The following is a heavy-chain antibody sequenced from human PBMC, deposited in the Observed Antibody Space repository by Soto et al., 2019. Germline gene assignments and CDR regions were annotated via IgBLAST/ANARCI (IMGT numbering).Heavy chain of an antibody. Sequence: QVQLVQSGAEVKKPGSSVKVSCKDSGGTFSSYAISWVRQAPGQGLEWMGGIIPIFGTANYAQQFQGRVTITADESPSTAYMELSSLRSEDPAVYYCASSGGDWQYDYWGQGTLVTVSS. V-gene: IGHV1-69*01. CDR1: GGTFSSYA. CDR3: ASSGGDWQYDY. J-gene: IGHJ4*02. CDR2: IIPIFGTA. D-gene: IGHD2-21*02.